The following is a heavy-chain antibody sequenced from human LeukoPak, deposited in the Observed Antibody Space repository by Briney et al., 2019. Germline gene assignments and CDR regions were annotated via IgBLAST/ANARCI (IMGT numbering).Heavy chain of an antibody. CDR2: INHSGST. V-gene: IGHV4-34*01. Sequence: SETLSLTCAVYGGSFSGYYWSWIRQPPGKGLEWIGEINHSGSTNYNPSLKSRVTIPVDTSKNQFPLKLSSVSAADTAVYYCARGSYHGWGNYKYGMDVWGQGTTVSVSS. CDR1: GGSFSGYY. CDR3: ARGSYHGWGNYKYGMDV. D-gene: IGHD3-10*01. J-gene: IGHJ6*02.